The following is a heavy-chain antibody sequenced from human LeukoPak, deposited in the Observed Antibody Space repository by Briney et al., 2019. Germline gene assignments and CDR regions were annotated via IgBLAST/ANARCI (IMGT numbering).Heavy chain of an antibody. Sequence: GGSLRLSCAASRFTFSSYSMNWVRQVPGKGLEWVSSISSSGSYIYYADSVKGRFTISRDNAKNSLYLQMNSLRAEDTAVYYCARDRVRGGVYYYMDVWGKGTTVTISS. V-gene: IGHV3-21*01. CDR3: ARDRVRGGVYYYMDV. CDR1: RFTFSSYS. CDR2: ISSSGSYI. J-gene: IGHJ6*03. D-gene: IGHD3-16*01.